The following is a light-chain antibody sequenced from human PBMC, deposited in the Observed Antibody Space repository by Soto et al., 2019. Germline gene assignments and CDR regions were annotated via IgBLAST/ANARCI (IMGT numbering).Light chain of an antibody. Sequence: EIVMTQSPATLSVSPGERATLSCRASQSVSSNLAWYQQKPGQAPRLLIYGASTRATGIPARFSGSGSGTEFPLTISSLQSEDFAVYYCQPSGTFGQGTRLEIK. CDR1: QSVSSN. J-gene: IGKJ5*01. CDR2: GAS. V-gene: IGKV3-15*01. CDR3: QPSGT.